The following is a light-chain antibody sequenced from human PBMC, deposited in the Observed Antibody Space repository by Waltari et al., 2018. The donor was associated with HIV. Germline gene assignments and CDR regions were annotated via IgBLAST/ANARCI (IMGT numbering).Light chain of an antibody. CDR2: DNN. CDR3: AAWDDSLNGL. CDR1: RSNIGSNP. V-gene: IGLV1-44*01. Sequence: QSVLTQPPSASGTPGQRVTISCSGRRSNIGSNPVSWYQQLPGTAPKLLISDNNQRPSGVPDRFSGSKSGTSASLAISGLQSEDEGDYFCAAWDDSLNGLFGGGTKLTVL. J-gene: IGLJ2*01.